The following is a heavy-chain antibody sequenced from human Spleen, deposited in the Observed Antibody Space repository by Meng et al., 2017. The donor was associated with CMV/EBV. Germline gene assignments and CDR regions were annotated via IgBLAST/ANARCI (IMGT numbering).Heavy chain of an antibody. CDR3: AKDRDGYNFI. V-gene: IGHV3-23*01. CDR2: ISGGGGST. CDR1: GFTFSSYA. D-gene: IGHD5-24*01. J-gene: IGHJ4*02. Sequence: GESLKISCAASGFTFSSYAMSWVRQAPGKGLEWVSAISGGGGSTYYADSVKGRFTISRDNSKNTLYLQMNSLRAEDTAVYYCAKDRDGYNFIWGQGTLVTVSS.